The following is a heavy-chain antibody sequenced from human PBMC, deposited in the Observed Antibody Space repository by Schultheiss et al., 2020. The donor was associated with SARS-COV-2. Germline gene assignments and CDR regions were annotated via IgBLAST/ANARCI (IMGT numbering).Heavy chain of an antibody. D-gene: IGHD1-26*01. V-gene: IGHV4-34*01. J-gene: IGHJ4*02. Sequence: SETLSLTCAVYGGSFSGYYWSWIRQPPGKGLEWIGEINDSGSTNYNPSLKSRVTISVYTSKNQFSLKLSAVTAADTAVYYCASGSGAIFDYWGQGTLVTVSS. CDR3: ASGSGAIFDY. CDR1: GGSFSGYY. CDR2: INDSGST.